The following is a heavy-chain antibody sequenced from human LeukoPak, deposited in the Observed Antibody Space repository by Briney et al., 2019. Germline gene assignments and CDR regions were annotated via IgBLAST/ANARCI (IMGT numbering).Heavy chain of an antibody. CDR3: ARYCSNSNCHMFDY. J-gene: IGHJ4*02. V-gene: IGHV4-38-2*01. D-gene: IGHD2-2*01. CDR1: GYSISSGYY. Sequence: SETLSLTCAVYGYSISSGYYWGWIRQPPGKGLEWIGSIYHSGSGSAYYNPSLKSRVTISVDTSRDHFSLELSSVTAADTAVYYCARYCSNSNCHMFDYRGQGTLVTVSS. CDR2: IYHSGSGSA.